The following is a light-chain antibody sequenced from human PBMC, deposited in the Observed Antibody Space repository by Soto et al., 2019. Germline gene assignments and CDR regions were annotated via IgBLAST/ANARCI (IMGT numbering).Light chain of an antibody. V-gene: IGKV1-39*01. CDR3: QQSYSSSWT. CDR2: AAS. Sequence: DIQLTQSPASLSASVGDRVTITCRASQSVSYFLNWYQQKPGKPPKLLIYAASSLQSGVPSRFSGSGSGTDFTLTIRSLQPEDFAAYYCQQSYSSSWTFGQGTKVDIK. CDR1: QSVSYF. J-gene: IGKJ1*01.